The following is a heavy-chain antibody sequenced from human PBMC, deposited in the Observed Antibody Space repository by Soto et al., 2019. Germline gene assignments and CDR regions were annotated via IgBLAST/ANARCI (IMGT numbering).Heavy chain of an antibody. D-gene: IGHD2-8*01. CDR1: GYTFINYD. V-gene: IGHV1-8*01. CDR2: MNPDSGNT. J-gene: IGHJ5*02. CDR3: ARRRGSNGWFDL. Sequence: QVQLVQSGAEVKKPGASVKVSCKASGYTFINYDINWVRQATGQGLEWVGRMNPDSGNTGYAQNFQGRVTMTGNTSISSVYMELSSLTSEDTAVYYCARRRGSNGWFDLWGQGTLVTVSS.